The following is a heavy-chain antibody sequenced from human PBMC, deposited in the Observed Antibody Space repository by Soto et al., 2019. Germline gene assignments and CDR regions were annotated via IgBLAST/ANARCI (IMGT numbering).Heavy chain of an antibody. D-gene: IGHD6-6*01. Sequence: PSETLSLTCAVSGDSISSSVWWVWVRQPPGKGLEWIGEIFHSGSTTYNPSLKSRVTISVDPSKTQFSLNLRSVNTADTAVCYWARLGGVAARTFDYWGQGTMVTVSS. CDR3: ARLGGVAARTFDY. CDR2: IFHSGST. CDR1: GDSISSSVW. J-gene: IGHJ4*02. V-gene: IGHV4-4*02.